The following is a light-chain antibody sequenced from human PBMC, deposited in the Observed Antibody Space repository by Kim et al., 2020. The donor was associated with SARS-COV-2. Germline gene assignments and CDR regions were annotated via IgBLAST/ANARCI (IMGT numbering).Light chain of an antibody. CDR2: GTS. CDR3: HHPFSLPLL. V-gene: IGKV1-39*01. CDR1: QIISSY. J-gene: IGKJ3*01. Sequence: DIRMTQSPSSLSASVGDRVTITCRASQIISSYLNWYQQKPGKAPKLLIYGTSSLKSGVPSRFSGSGSGTDFTLTISSLQPEDFATYYSHHPFSLPLLFAAGTTVDIK.